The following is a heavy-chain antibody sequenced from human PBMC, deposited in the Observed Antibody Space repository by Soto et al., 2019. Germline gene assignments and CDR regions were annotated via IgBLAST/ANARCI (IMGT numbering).Heavy chain of an antibody. CDR3: ARGQEGIVATH. Sequence: QVQLQQWGAGLLKPSEILSLTCAVNGGSLTGYYWSWIRQPPGKGLEWIGEIKDGGSTNYSPSLRGRVTISADTSKNQFSLRLNSVTAADTAVYFCARGQEGIVATHWDQGTLVTVSS. V-gene: IGHV4-34*01. D-gene: IGHD5-12*01. CDR1: GGSLTGYY. J-gene: IGHJ4*02. CDR2: IKDGGST.